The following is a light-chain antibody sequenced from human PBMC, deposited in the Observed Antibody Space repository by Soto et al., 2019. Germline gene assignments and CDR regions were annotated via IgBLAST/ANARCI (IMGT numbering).Light chain of an antibody. J-gene: IGLJ3*02. CDR3: CSYAGSYTWV. CDR2: GNS. Sequence: QSVLTQPPSVSGAPGQRVTISCTGSSSNIGAGYDVHWYQQLPGTAPKLLIYGNSNRPSGVPDRFSGSKSGNTASLTISGLQAEDEADYSCCSYAGSYTWVFGGGTKLTVL. V-gene: IGLV1-40*01. CDR1: SSNIGAGYD.